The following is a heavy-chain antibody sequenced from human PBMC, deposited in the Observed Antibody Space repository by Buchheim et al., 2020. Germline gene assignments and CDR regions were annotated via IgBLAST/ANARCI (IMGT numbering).Heavy chain of an antibody. D-gene: IGHD3-16*01. J-gene: IGHJ4*02. CDR1: GFTFRSFE. CDR2: ITTSGNTK. Sequence: EVQLVQSGGDLVQPGGSLRLSCTASGFTFRSFEMNWVRQAPGKGLEWVSFITTSGNTKNYADSVKGRFTISRDNSKNSLYLQMNSLRAEDTAIYYCATGDGTYSLWGQGTL. V-gene: IGHV3-48*03. CDR3: ATGDGTYSL.